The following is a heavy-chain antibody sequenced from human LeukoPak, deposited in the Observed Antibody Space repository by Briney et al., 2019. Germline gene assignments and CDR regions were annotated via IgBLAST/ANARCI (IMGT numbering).Heavy chain of an antibody. V-gene: IGHV3-7*01. CDR1: GFTFSTYN. CDR2: IKQDGSEK. J-gene: IGHJ4*02. CDR3: ARDLRGIFDY. D-gene: IGHD3-16*01. Sequence: GGSLRLSCAASGFTFSTYNMHWVRQAPGKGLEWVANIKQDGSEKYYVDSVKGRFTISRDNAKNSLYLQMNSLRAEDTAVYYCARDLRGIFDYWGQGTLVTVSS.